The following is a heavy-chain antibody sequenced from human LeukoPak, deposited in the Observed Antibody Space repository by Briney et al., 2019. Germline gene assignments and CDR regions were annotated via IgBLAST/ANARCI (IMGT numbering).Heavy chain of an antibody. J-gene: IGHJ5*02. D-gene: IGHD2-15*01. CDR3: ARIFRGYSGGGWYKSWFDP. CDR1: GGSISSSNW. Sequence: SETLSLTCAVSGGSISSSNWWSWVRQPPGKGLEWIGEIYHSGSTYYNPSLMSRVAISVDTSKNQFSLKLTSVTAADMAVYFCARIFRGYSGGGWYKSWFDPWGQGTLVTVSS. CDR2: IYHSGST. V-gene: IGHV4-4*02.